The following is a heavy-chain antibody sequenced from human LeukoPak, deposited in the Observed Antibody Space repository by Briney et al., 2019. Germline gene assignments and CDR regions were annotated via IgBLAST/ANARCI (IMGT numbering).Heavy chain of an antibody. D-gene: IGHD3-10*01. CDR2: INPNSGGT. V-gene: IGHV1-2*02. CDR3: ARDHVTMVRGFDP. J-gene: IGHJ5*02. CDR1: GYTFTGYY. Sequence: ASVKVSCKASGYTFTGYYMHWVRQAPGQGLEWMGWINPNSGGTNYAQKFQGRVTMTRDTSISTAYMELSRLRSDDTAVYYCARDHVTMVRGFDPWGQGTLVTVSS.